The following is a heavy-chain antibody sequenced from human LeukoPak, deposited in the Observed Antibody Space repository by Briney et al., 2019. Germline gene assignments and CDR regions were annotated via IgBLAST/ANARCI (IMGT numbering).Heavy chain of an antibody. V-gene: IGHV3-48*03. CDR2: ISSSGSTI. CDR1: GFTFSSYE. Sequence: PGGSLRLSCAASGFTFSSYEMNWVRQAPGKGLEWVSYISSSGSTIYYADSVKGRFTISRDNSKNTLYLQMNSLRAEDTAVYYCAKGAVVVAATLFDYWGQGTLVTVSS. CDR3: AKGAVVVAATLFDY. D-gene: IGHD2-15*01. J-gene: IGHJ4*02.